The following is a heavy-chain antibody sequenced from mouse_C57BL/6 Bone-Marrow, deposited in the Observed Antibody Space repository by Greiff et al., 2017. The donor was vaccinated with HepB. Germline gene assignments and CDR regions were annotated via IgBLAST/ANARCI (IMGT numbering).Heavy chain of an antibody. CDR3: TRGRYYGLYYFDY. D-gene: IGHD1-2*01. V-gene: IGHV1-15*01. CDR1: GYTFTDYE. J-gene: IGHJ2*01. Sequence: QVQLQQSGAELVRPGASVTLSCKASGYTFTDYEMHWVKQTPVHGLEWIGAIDPETGGTAYNQKFKGKAILTADKSSSTAYMELRSLTSEDSAVYYCTRGRYYGLYYFDYWGQGTTLTVSS. CDR2: IDPETGGT.